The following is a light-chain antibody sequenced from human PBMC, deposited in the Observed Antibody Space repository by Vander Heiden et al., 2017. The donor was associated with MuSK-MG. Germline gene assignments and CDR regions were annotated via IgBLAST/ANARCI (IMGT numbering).Light chain of an antibody. CDR1: SRAIGGYNY. J-gene: IGLJ2*01. Sequence: QSALTQPASVSGSPGQSITISCPGTSRAIGGYNYVSWFQHHPGSAPKLIIFEVNKRPAGVSVRFSGSKSGTTASLTISGLQAEDEADYYCNSYTSSDTVVFGGGSKLTV. CDR2: EVN. CDR3: NSYTSSDTVV. V-gene: IGLV2-14*01.